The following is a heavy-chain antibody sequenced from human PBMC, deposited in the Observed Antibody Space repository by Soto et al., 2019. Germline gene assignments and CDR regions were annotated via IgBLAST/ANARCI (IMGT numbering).Heavy chain of an antibody. CDR1: GGSFSGYY. CDR2: INYSGST. J-gene: IGHJ4*02. Sequence: PSETLSLTCAVYGGSFSGYYWSWIRQHPGKGLEWIGEINYSGSTYYNPSLKSRVTISVDTSKNQFSLKLSSVTAADTAVYYCAREAAGTGFDYWGQGTLVTVSP. V-gene: IGHV4-34*09. D-gene: IGHD6-13*01. CDR3: AREAAGTGFDY.